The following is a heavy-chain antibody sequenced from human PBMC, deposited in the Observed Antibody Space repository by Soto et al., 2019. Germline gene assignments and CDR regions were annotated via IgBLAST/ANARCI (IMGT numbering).Heavy chain of an antibody. CDR3: AGQSSGSYY. CDR1: GGSFSDHY. CDR2: ISHSGST. J-gene: IGHJ4*02. Sequence: QVQLPQWGAGLLKPSETLSLTCAVYGGSFSDHYWSWIRQPPGKGLEWIGEISHSGSTNYNPSLKSRVTISADTSKNQFSLSLSSVTAADTAVYYCAGQSSGSYYWGQGTLVTVSS. D-gene: IGHD1-26*01. V-gene: IGHV4-34*01.